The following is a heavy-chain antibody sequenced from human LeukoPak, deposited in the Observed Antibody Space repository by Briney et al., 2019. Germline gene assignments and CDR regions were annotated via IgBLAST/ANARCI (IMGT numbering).Heavy chain of an antibody. CDR1: GGPFSGYY. D-gene: IGHD4-17*01. J-gene: IGHJ6*02. CDR3: ARGGDYGGFWGYYYYGMDV. Sequence: SETLSLTCAVYGGPFSGYYWSWIRQPPGKGLEWIGEINHSGSTNYNPSLKSRVTISVDTSKNQFSLKLSSVTAADTAVYYCARGGDYGGFWGYYYYGMDVWGQGTTVTVSS. CDR2: INHSGST. V-gene: IGHV4-34*01.